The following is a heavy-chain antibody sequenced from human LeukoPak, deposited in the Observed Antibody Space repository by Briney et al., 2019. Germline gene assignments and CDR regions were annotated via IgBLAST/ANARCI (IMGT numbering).Heavy chain of an antibody. V-gene: IGHV3-23*01. J-gene: IGHJ4*02. Sequence: GGSLRLSCAASGLTFSSYSMSWVRQAPGKGLEWVSGISGNGGGTYYADSVKGRFTISRDNSKNTLYLQMNSLRVGDTAVYYCAKSFGYSRSWFDNWGQGSVVSVPS. CDR1: GLTFSSYS. D-gene: IGHD6-13*01. CDR3: AKSFGYSRSWFDN. CDR2: ISGNGGGT.